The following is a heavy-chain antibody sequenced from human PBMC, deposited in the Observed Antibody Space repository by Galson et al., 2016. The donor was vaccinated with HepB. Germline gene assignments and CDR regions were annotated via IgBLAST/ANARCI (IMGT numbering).Heavy chain of an antibody. CDR2: IYNSGNT. J-gene: IGHJ3*02. D-gene: IGHD3-16*02. CDR1: GGSINNGGFH. V-gene: IGHV4-31*03. CDR3: ARAASLLTSGGVVVQSESGFEI. Sequence: TLSLTCTVSGGSINNGGFHWNWIRQDPEKGLEWMGYIYNSGNTFYNPSLRSRLTLSLDTSKNQFSLRLTSVTAADTAVYYCARAASLLTSGGVVVQSESGFEIWGQGTMVTVSS.